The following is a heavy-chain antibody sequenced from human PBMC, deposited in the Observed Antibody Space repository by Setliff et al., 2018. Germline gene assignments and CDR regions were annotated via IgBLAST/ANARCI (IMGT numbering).Heavy chain of an antibody. CDR2: IDTSGRT. CDR3: ARLYHNDNSADFRRAPLDV. Sequence: SETLSLTCSVSGGSISSGSYYWGWIRQSPGKGLEWIGRIDTSGRTQYNLALKSRVTISIDMSKNQFSLKVTSVTAADTAIYSCARLYHNDNSADFRRAPLDVWGQGIMVTVSS. CDR1: GGSISSGSYY. V-gene: IGHV4-61*05. D-gene: IGHD3-22*01. J-gene: IGHJ3*01.